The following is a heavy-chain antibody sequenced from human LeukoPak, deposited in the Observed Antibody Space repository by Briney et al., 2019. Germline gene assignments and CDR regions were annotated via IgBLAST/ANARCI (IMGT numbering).Heavy chain of an antibody. V-gene: IGHV3-30*02. CDR2: IRYDGSNK. CDR1: GFTFSSYG. CDR3: AKPPHRGDEQQLAYFDY. D-gene: IGHD6-13*01. J-gene: IGHJ4*02. Sequence: GGSLRLSCAASGFTFSSYGMHWVRQAPGKGLEWVAFIRYDGSNKYYADSVKGRFTISRDNSKNTLYLQMNSLRAEDTAVYYCAKPPHRGDEQQLAYFDYWGQGTLVTVSS.